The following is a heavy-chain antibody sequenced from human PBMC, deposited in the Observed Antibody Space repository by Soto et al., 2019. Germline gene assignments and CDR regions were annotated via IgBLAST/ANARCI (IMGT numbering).Heavy chain of an antibody. CDR1: SGSISSGGYH. D-gene: IGHD6-6*01. J-gene: IGHJ3*02. CDR2: IHYTGST. V-gene: IGHV4-31*03. CDR3: ARDSAIAARAFDI. Sequence: SETLSLTCTVSSGSISSGGYHWSWIRQHPGKGLELIGYIHYTGSTYYNPSLKSRLTISVDTSKNQFSLRLSSVTAADAAVYYCARDSAIAARAFDIWGRGTMVTVSS.